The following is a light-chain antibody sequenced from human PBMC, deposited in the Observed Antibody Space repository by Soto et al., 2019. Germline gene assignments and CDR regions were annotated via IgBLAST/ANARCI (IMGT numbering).Light chain of an antibody. J-gene: IGKJ1*01. Sequence: DIQLTQSPPTLSASVGDRVTITCRASQSIRYYLAWYQQMPGKAPKLLIYGASSLQSGVPSRFSGSGSGTEFTVTLSSLQPDDFTTYFCQHHNSYFQTFGQGTKVEIK. V-gene: IGKV1-5*01. CDR3: QHHNSYFQT. CDR2: GAS. CDR1: QSIRYY.